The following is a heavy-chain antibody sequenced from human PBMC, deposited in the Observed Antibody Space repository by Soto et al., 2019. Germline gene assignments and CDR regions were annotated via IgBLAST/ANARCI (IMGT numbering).Heavy chain of an antibody. V-gene: IGHV4-39*01. CDR1: GDSISGTSSY. CDR3: GNGPSSTYNWFDP. CDR2: IYYSGST. Sequence: SETLSLTCTVSGDSISGTSSYWGWIRQPPGKGLEWIASIYYSGSTYYNPSLKSRVTISVDTSKNQFSLKLSSVTAADTAVYYCGNGPSSTYNWFDPWGQGTLVTVSS. J-gene: IGHJ5*02. D-gene: IGHD6-13*01.